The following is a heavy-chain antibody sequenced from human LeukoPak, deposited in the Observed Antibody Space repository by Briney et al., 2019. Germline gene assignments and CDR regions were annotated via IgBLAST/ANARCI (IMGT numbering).Heavy chain of an antibody. V-gene: IGHV4-39*07. CDR3: ASSGSYPLMNFDY. CDR1: GGSISSSSYY. Sequence: PSETLSLTCTVSGGSISSSSYYWGWIRQPPGKGLEWIGSIYYSGSTYYNPSLKSRVTISVDTSKNQFSLKLSSVTAADTAVYYCASSGSYPLMNFDYWGQGTLVTVSS. D-gene: IGHD1-26*01. CDR2: IYYSGST. J-gene: IGHJ4*02.